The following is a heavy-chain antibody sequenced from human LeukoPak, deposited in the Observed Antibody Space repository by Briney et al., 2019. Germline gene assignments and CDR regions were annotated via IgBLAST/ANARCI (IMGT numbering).Heavy chain of an antibody. CDR3: AREEPGDLGQAFHY. D-gene: IGHD7-27*01. V-gene: IGHV3-21*01. CDR1: GFTFRTYA. CDR2: MGGSGTSI. Sequence: GGSLRLSCETSGFTFRTYAMNWVRQAPGKGLEWVSSMGGSGTSIYYADSVKGRFTNSRDNAKNSLYLQMNSLRVDDTAVYYCAREEPGDLGQAFHYWGQGTLVTVSS. J-gene: IGHJ4*02.